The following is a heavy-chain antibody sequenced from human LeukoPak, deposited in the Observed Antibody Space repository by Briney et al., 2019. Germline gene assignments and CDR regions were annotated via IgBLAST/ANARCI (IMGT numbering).Heavy chain of an antibody. CDR2: ISRSGGST. CDR1: GFTFSSYA. D-gene: IGHD2-21*02. V-gene: IGHV3-23*01. CDR3: AKALSNLIVVVTATGHFDY. Sequence: PGGSLRLSCAASGFTFSSYAMSWARQAPGKGLEWVSAISRSGGSTYYADSVKGRFTISRDNSKNTLYLQMNSLRAEDTAVYYCAKALSNLIVVVTATGHFDYWGQGTLVTVSS. J-gene: IGHJ4*02.